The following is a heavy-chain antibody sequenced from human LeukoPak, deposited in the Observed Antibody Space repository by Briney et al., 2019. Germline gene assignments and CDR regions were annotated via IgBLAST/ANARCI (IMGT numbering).Heavy chain of an antibody. D-gene: IGHD4-17*01. Sequence: ASVKVSCKASGGTFSSYAISWVRQAPGQGLEWMGGIIPIFGTANYAQEFQGRVTITADESTSTAYMELSSLRSEDTAVYYCARRGYGDPAFDYWGQGTLVTVSS. J-gene: IGHJ4*02. V-gene: IGHV1-69*13. CDR1: GGTFSSYA. CDR2: IIPIFGTA. CDR3: ARRGYGDPAFDY.